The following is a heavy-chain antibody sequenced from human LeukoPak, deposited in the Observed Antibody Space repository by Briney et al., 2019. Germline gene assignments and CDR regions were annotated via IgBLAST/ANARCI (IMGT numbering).Heavy chain of an antibody. J-gene: IGHJ6*02. Sequence: SETLSLTCTVSGGSISSSSHYWGWIRQPPGKGLEWIGSIYYSGSTYYNPSLKSRVTISVDTSKNQFSLKLSSVTAADTAVYYCARDPVIPYYYGMDVWGQGTTVTVSS. D-gene: IGHD2-21*01. V-gene: IGHV4-39*07. CDR1: GGSISSSSHY. CDR3: ARDPVIPYYYGMDV. CDR2: IYYSGST.